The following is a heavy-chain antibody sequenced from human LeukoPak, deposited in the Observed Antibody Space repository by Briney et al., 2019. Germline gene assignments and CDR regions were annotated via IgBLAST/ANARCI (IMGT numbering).Heavy chain of an antibody. CDR3: ARGGHYDPGHDYYYQYMDV. CDR1: GGSISSGGYY. D-gene: IGHD4-17*01. Sequence: SETLSLTCTVSGGSISSGGYYWSWIRQPAGKGLEWIGRIYSSGSTNYITSLESRVSISVDTSKNQFSLRLSSVTAADTAVYFCARGGHYDPGHDYYYQYMDVWGKGTTVTVSS. J-gene: IGHJ6*03. V-gene: IGHV4-61*02. CDR2: IYSSGST.